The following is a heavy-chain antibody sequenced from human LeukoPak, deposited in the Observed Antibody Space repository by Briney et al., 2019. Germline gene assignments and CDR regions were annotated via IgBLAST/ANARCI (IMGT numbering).Heavy chain of an antibody. J-gene: IGHJ6*04. D-gene: IGHD2-2*01. CDR3: ARGYCSSTSCYYYGMDV. CDR2: IYHSGST. V-gene: IGHV4-4*02. CDR1: GGSISSSNW. Sequence: SGTLSLTCAVSGGSISSSNWWSWVRQPPGKGLEWIGEIYHSGSTNYNPSLKSPVTISVDKSKNQFSLKLSSVTAADTAVYYCARGYCSSTSCYYYGMDVWGKGTTVTVSS.